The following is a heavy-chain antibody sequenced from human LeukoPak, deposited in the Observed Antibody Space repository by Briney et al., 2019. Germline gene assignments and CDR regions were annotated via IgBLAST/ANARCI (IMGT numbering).Heavy chain of an antibody. CDR1: GYTFTSYG. J-gene: IGHJ3*02. CDR3: ARRKSSSRTVDAFDI. D-gene: IGHD6-13*01. Sequence: ASVKVSCKASGYTFTSYGISWVRQAPGQGLEWMGWISAYNGNTNYAQKLQGRVTMTRDTSISTAYMELSRLRSDDTAVYYCARRKSSSRTVDAFDIWGQGTMVTVSS. V-gene: IGHV1-18*01. CDR2: ISAYNGNT.